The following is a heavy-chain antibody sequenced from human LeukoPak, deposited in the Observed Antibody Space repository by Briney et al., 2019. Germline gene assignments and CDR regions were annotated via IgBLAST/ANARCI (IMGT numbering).Heavy chain of an antibody. Sequence: PGGSLRLSCAASGFAFSTYSMNWVRQAPGKGLEWVSSITSSSTSIYYADSVKGRFTPSRDNAKSSLYLQMNSLRAEDPAVYYCARVTAGTYYKGLGSFDSWGQGAQVTVSS. CDR3: ARVTAGTYYKGLGSFDS. CDR1: GFAFSTYS. D-gene: IGHD1-26*01. CDR2: ITSSSTSI. V-gene: IGHV3-21*01. J-gene: IGHJ4*02.